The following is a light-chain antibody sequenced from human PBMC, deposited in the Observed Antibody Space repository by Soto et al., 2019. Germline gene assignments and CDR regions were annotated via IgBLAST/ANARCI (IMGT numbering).Light chain of an antibody. Sequence: QSALTQPASVSGSPGQSITISCTGTSSDVGAHNYVSWYQQHPGEAPKLMIYEVSYRPSGVSDRFSGSKSGNTASLTISGLQAEDESDYYCSSYTTSGAYVVFGGGTKLTVL. CDR1: SSDVGAHNY. V-gene: IGLV2-14*01. J-gene: IGLJ3*02. CDR3: SSYTTSGAYVV. CDR2: EVS.